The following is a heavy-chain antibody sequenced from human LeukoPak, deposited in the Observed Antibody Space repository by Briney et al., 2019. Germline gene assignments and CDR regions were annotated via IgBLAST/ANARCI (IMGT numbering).Heavy chain of an antibody. D-gene: IGHD4-23*01. V-gene: IGHV4-30-2*01. CDR3: ATSGGSDYYYGMDV. CDR1: GGSISSGGYS. Sequence: SQTLSLACAVSGGSISSGGYSWSWIRQPPGTGLEWIGYIYHSGSTYYNPSLKSRVTISVDRSKNQFSLKLSSVTAADTAVYYCATSGGSDYYYGMDVWGQGTTVTVSS. CDR2: IYHSGST. J-gene: IGHJ6*02.